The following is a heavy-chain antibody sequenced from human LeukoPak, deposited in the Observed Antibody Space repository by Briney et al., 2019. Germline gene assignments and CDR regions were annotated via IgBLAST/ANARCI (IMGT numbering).Heavy chain of an antibody. D-gene: IGHD6-13*01. CDR3: ARDAPQVPAAGVLAS. CDR2: ISGSGGST. V-gene: IGHV3-23*01. Sequence: GGSLRLSCAASGFTFSSYAMSWVRQAPGKGLEWLSAISGSGGSTYYANSVKGRFTLSRDISKNTLYLEMNDLRTEDTAMYYCARDAPQVPAAGVLASWGQGTLVIGSP. CDR1: GFTFSSYA. J-gene: IGHJ5*02.